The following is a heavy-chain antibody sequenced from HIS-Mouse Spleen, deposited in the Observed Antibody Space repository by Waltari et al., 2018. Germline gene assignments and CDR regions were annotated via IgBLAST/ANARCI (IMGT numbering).Heavy chain of an antibody. CDR3: AREPVIAGGGAFDI. V-gene: IGHV1-2*02. CDR2: INPNSGGT. D-gene: IGHD2-15*01. Sequence: QVQLVQSGAEVKKPGASVTVSCTASGSTFTGSSTHWVRQAPGQGLAWMGWINPNSGGTNYAQKFQGRVTMTRDTSISTAYMELSRLRSDDTAVYYCAREPVIAGGGAFDIWGQGTMVTVSS. J-gene: IGHJ3*02. CDR1: GSTFTGSS.